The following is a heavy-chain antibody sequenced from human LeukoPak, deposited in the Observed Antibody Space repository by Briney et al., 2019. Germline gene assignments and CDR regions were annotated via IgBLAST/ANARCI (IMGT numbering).Heavy chain of an antibody. CDR2: TSGSGGST. D-gene: IGHD3-22*01. CDR1: GFTFSSYA. J-gene: IGHJ6*02. V-gene: IGHV3-23*01. CDR3: AKDYYDSSGYYYYSAYYYGMDV. Sequence: GSLRLSCAASGFTFSSYAMSWVRQAPGKGLEWVSATSGSGGSTYYADSVKGRFTISRDNSKNTLYLQMNSLRAEDTAVYYCAKDYYDSSGYYYYSAYYYGMDVWGQGTTVTVSS.